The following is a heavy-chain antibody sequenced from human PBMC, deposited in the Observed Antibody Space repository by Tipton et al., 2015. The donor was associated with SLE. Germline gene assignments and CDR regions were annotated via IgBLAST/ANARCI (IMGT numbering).Heavy chain of an antibody. CDR1: GGSFSGYY. Sequence: LRLSCAVYGGSFSGYYWSWIRQPPGKGLEWIGEINHSGSTNYNPSLKSRVTISVDTSKNQFSLKLSSVTAADTAVYYCARDPGYNWNDGYYYGMDVWGQGTTVTVSS. J-gene: IGHJ6*02. CDR2: INHSGST. V-gene: IGHV4-34*01. D-gene: IGHD1-20*01. CDR3: ARDPGYNWNDGYYYGMDV.